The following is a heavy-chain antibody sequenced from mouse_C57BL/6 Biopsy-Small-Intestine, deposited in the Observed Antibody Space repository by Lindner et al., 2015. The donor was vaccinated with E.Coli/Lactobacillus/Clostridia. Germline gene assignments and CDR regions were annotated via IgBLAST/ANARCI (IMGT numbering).Heavy chain of an antibody. CDR2: INPNNGGA. Sequence: VQLQESGPELVKPGASVKMSCRASGYTFTDYNIHWVKHSQGKSLEWIGYINPNNGGASYNQKFKGKATLTVNKSSSTAYMQLSSLTSEDSAVYFCVREGFAYWGQGTLVTVAA. CDR3: VREGFAY. J-gene: IGHJ3*01. CDR1: GYTFTDYN. V-gene: IGHV1-22*01.